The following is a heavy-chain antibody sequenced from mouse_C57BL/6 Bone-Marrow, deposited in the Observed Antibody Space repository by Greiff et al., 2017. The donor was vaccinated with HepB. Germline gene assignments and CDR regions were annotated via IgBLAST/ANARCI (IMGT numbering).Heavy chain of an antibody. V-gene: IGHV1-53*01. Sequence: VQLQQPGTELVKPGASVKLSCKASGYTFTSYWMHWVKQRPGQGLEWIGNINPSNGGTNYNEKFKSKATLTVDKSSSTAYMQLSSLTSEDSAVYYWGRGGGDGYYETDFDYWGQGTTLTVSS. CDR2: INPSNGGT. CDR3: GRGGGDGYYETDFDY. J-gene: IGHJ2*01. D-gene: IGHD2-3*01. CDR1: GYTFTSYW.